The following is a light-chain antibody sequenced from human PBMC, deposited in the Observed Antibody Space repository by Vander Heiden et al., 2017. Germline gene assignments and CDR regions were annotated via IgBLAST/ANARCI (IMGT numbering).Light chain of an antibody. CDR2: AAS. Sequence: IQMTQSPSSLSASVGDRVTITCRASQGISSYLNWYQQKPGKAPKLLIYAASSLQSGVPSRFSGSGSGTDFTLTISSLQPEDFATYYCQQNYSTPITFGHGTRLEIK. J-gene: IGKJ5*01. CDR3: QQNYSTPIT. CDR1: QGISSY. V-gene: IGKV1-39*01.